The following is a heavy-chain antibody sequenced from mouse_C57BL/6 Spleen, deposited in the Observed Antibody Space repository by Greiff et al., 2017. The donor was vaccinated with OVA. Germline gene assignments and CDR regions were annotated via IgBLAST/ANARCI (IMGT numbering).Heavy chain of an antibody. CDR1: GYTFTDYY. CDR3: ARPLTGEYYFDY. CDR2: INPNNGGT. V-gene: IGHV1-26*01. J-gene: IGHJ2*01. Sequence: EVQLQQSGPELVKPGASVKISCKASGYTFTDYYMNWVKQSHGKSLEWIGDINPNNGGTSYNQKFKGKATLTVDKSSSTAYMELRSLTSEDSAVYYCARPLTGEYYFDYWGQVTTLTVSS.